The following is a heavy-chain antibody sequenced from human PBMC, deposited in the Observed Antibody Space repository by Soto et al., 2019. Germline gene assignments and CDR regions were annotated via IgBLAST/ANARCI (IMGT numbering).Heavy chain of an antibody. CDR2: IYHSGST. Sequence: QVQLQESGPGLVRPSGTLSLTCAVSAGSISTTNWWSWVRQPPGKGLEWIGEIYHSGSTNYTPSLGRRVTLSVDKSKNPFSLKLSSVTAADTAVYYCARIQALNWFDPWGQGILVTVSS. CDR3: ARIQALNWFDP. J-gene: IGHJ5*02. V-gene: IGHV4-4*02. CDR1: AGSISTTNW.